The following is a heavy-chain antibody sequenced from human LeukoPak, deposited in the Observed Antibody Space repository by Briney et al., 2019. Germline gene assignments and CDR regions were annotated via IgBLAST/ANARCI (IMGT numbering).Heavy chain of an antibody. CDR1: GGSFSGYY. CDR2: INHSGST. Sequence: KPSETLSLTCAVYGGSFSGYYWSWIRQPPGEGLEWIGEINHSGSTNYNPSLKSRVTISVDTSKNQFSLKLSSVTAADTAVYYCARGVMIVVVITLYNWFDPWGQGTLVTVSS. CDR3: ARGVMIVVVITLYNWFDP. J-gene: IGHJ5*02. D-gene: IGHD3-22*01. V-gene: IGHV4-34*01.